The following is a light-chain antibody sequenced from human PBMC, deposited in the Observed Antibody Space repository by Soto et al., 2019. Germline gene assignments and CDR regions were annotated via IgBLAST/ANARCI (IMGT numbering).Light chain of an antibody. CDR1: QSFGSNF. V-gene: IGKV3-20*01. Sequence: EIVLTQSPGTLSLSPGEKGTLSCRASQSFGSNFLAWYQQKPGQAPRLLIYGASNRATGVPDRFSGSGSGTDFTLTISRLEPEDFAVYYCQQYVTSPPGYTFGQGTELRIK. CDR2: GAS. J-gene: IGKJ2*01. CDR3: QQYVTSPPGYT.